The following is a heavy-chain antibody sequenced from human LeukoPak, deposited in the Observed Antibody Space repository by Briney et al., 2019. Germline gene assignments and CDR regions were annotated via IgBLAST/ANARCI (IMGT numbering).Heavy chain of an antibody. CDR3: ATGRGSGNFNWFDP. Sequence: GESLRLSCTASGLTFSSYAMSWVRQAPGQGLEWVSVISSGGSNTYYADSVKGRFIISRDNSKNTLYLQMNSLGAEDTAVYYCATGRGSGNFNWFDPWGQGTLVTVSS. CDR1: GLTFSSYA. V-gene: IGHV3-23*01. J-gene: IGHJ5*02. CDR2: ISSGGSNT. D-gene: IGHD3-10*01.